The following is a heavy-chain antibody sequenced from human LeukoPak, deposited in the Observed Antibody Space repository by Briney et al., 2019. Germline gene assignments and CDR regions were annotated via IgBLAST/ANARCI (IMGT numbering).Heavy chain of an antibody. J-gene: IGHJ4*02. D-gene: IGHD2-15*01. Sequence: PSQTLSLTCTVFGGSISSGGYYWSWIRQPPGKGLEWIGFVYHSGSTYNNPSLKSRVTISVDRSKNQFSLNLTSVTAADTAVYYCASMVVAATPIIDYWGQGTLVTVSS. CDR1: GGSISSGGYY. V-gene: IGHV4-30-2*01. CDR2: VYHSGST. CDR3: ASMVVAATPIIDY.